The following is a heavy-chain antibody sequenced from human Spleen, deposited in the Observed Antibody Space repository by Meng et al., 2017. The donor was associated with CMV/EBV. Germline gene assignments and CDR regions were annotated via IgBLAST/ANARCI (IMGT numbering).Heavy chain of an antibody. CDR2: INHSGST. CDR1: GGSFSGYY. V-gene: IGHV4-34*01. J-gene: IGHJ6*02. CDR3: ASGAGFGELSEDYNYYGMDV. Sequence: SETLSLTCAVYGGSFSGYYWSWIRQPPGKGLEWIGEINHSGSTNYNPSLKSRVTISVDTSKNQFSLKLSSVTAADTAVYYCASGAGFGELSEDYNYYGMDVWGQGTTVTVSS. D-gene: IGHD3-10*01.